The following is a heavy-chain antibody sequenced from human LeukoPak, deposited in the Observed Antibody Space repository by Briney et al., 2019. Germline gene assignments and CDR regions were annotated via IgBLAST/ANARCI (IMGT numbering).Heavy chain of an antibody. J-gene: IGHJ3*02. CDR2: IYYSGST. CDR3: ARRVLVGATKAVRAFDI. Sequence: PSETLSLTCTVSGGSISSYYWGWIRQPPGKGLEWIGSIYYSGSTYYNPSLKSRVTISVDTSKNQFSLKLSSVTAADTAVYYCARRVLVGATKAVRAFDIWGQGTMVTVSS. CDR1: GGSISSYY. V-gene: IGHV4-39*01. D-gene: IGHD1-26*01.